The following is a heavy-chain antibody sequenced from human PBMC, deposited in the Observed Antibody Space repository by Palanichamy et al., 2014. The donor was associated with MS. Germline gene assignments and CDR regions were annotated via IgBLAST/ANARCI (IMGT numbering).Heavy chain of an antibody. V-gene: IGHV4-39*01. J-gene: IGHJ6*02. Sequence: QLQLQESGPGLVKPSETLSLTCTVSGGSISSSSYYWGWIRQPPGKGLEWIGSIYYSGSTYYNPSLKSRVTISVDTSKNQFSLKLSSVTAADTAVYYCARRNGYYYYYGMDVWGQGTTVTVSS. CDR3: ARRNGYYYYYGMDV. CDR1: GGSISSSSYY. D-gene: IGHD2-8*01. CDR2: IYYSGST.